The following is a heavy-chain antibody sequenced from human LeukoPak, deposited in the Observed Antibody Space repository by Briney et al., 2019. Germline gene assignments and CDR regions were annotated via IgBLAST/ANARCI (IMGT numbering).Heavy chain of an antibody. CDR2: ISYSGNNY. V-gene: IGHV3-30*03. CDR3: ARGPPTSRSGAHFDY. CDR1: GFTFSSYG. J-gene: IGHJ4*02. Sequence: PGGSLRLSCAASGFTFSSYGMHWVRQAPGEGLQWVAFISYSGNNYYYADSVKGRFIISRDDSKNTLYVEMNSLRLDDTAIYYCARGPPTSRSGAHFDYWGQGSLVTVSP. D-gene: IGHD5-12*01.